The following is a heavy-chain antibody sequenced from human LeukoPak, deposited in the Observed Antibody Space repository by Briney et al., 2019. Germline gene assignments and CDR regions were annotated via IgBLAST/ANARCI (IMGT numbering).Heavy chain of an antibody. J-gene: IGHJ5*02. V-gene: IGHV3-48*03. CDR1: GFTFSSYE. CDR3: ARSGRVLNWFDP. Sequence: GRSLRLSCAASGFTFSSYEMNWVRQAPGKGLEWVSYIISSGSTIYYADSVKGRFTISRDNAKNSLYLQMNSLRAEDTAVYYCARSGRVLNWFDPWGQGTLVTVSS. D-gene: IGHD3-10*01. CDR2: IISSGSTI.